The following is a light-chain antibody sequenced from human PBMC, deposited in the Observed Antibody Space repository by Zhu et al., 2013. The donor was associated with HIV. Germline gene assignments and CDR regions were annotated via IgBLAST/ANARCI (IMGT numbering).Light chain of an antibody. CDR2: DDT. Sequence: YVLTQPPSVSVTPGTTATITCEGDNIGSKSVQWYQQKSGQAPVLVISDDTDRPSGIPDRFSGSKSGNTASLTISGLQAEDEANYYCCSYAGVNTWVFGTGTKVTVL. V-gene: IGLV3-21*01. CDR1: NIGSKS. CDR3: CSYAGVNTWV. J-gene: IGLJ1*01.